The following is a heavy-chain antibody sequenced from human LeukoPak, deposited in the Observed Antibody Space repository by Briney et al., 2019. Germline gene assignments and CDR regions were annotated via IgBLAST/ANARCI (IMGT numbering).Heavy chain of an antibody. Sequence: ASVKVSCKASVYTFTSYGISWVRRAPGQGLEWRGWISTYKGHTNYARKVQGRVTMTTDTSTSTAYMELRSLRSDDTAVYFCAREGGRYCSGGSCYSSNGWYGGLNYWGQGTLVTVSS. J-gene: IGHJ4*02. D-gene: IGHD2-15*01. CDR1: VYTFTSYG. CDR2: ISTYKGHT. CDR3: AREGGRYCSGGSCYSSNGWYGGLNY. V-gene: IGHV1-18*01.